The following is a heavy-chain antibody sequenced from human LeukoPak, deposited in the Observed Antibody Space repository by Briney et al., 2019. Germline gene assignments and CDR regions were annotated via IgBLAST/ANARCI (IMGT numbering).Heavy chain of an antibody. J-gene: IGHJ4*02. V-gene: IGHV4-4*02. CDR2: INHSGST. D-gene: IGHD2-2*01. CDR3: ARRYCSTTRCSTVDY. Sequence: SETLSLTCTASGGSISNSNWWSWVRQPPGKGLEWIGEINHSGSTNYNPSLKSRVTISVDTSTNQFSLRLSSVTAADTAVYYCARRYCSTTRCSTVDYWGQGTLVTVSS. CDR1: GGSISNSNW.